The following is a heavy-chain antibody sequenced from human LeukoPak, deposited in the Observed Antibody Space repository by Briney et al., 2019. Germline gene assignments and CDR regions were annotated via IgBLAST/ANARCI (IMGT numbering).Heavy chain of an antibody. CDR1: GGTFSSYA. CDR3: ARAGGWNYVTEYYYMDV. J-gene: IGHJ6*03. V-gene: IGHV1-69*05. CDR2: IIPIFGTA. D-gene: IGHD1-7*01. Sequence: SVKVSCKASGGTFSSYAISWVRQAPGQGLEWMGGIIPIFGTANYAQKFQGRVTITTDESTSTAYMELGSLRSEDTAVYYCARAGGWNYVTEYYYMDVWGKGTTVTVSS.